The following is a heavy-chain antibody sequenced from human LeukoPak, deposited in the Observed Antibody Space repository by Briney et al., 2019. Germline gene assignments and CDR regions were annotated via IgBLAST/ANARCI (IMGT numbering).Heavy chain of an antibody. CDR2: LSGSGITT. V-gene: IGHV3-23*01. CDR3: AKDPNGDYVGAFDG. CDR1: GFTFSNSA. Sequence: PGGSLRLSCAASGFTFSNSAMSWVRQAPGKGLEWVSTLSGSGITTYYADSVKGRFTISRDNSKNTLYLQMSSLRAEDTAVYYCAKDPNGDYVGAFDGWGRGTRVTVSS. D-gene: IGHD4-17*01. J-gene: IGHJ3*01.